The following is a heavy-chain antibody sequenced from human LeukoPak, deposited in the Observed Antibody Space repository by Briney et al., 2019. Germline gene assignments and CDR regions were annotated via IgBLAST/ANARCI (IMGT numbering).Heavy chain of an antibody. CDR2: INPGNGNT. V-gene: IGHV1-3*03. CDR1: GYSFTTYA. D-gene: IGHD2-15*01. J-gene: IGHJ3*02. CDR3: ARNRGYCSGGSCTLAALDI. Sequence: ASVKVSCKASGYSFTTYAIHWVRQAPGQRLEWLGWINPGNGNTKYSQDFQGRVTIIRDTSASTVYMELSSLRSEDMAVYYCARNRGYCSGGSCTLAALDIWGQGTMVTVSS.